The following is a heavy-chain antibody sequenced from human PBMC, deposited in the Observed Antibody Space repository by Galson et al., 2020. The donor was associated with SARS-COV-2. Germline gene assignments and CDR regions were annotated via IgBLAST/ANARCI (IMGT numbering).Heavy chain of an antibody. V-gene: IGHV1-69*02. J-gene: IGHJ4*02. CDR3: ARIASKIGSDQ. CDR1: GGTFSSYN. D-gene: IGHD3-10*01. Sequence: SVQVSCKASGGTFSSYNLSWVRQDPRQGLQWMGRIITMLNITYYAAHLQGRLTITADESTSTTDLQLSSLRSEDTAIYYCARIASKIGSDQWGQGTLVTVSS. CDR2: IITMLNIT.